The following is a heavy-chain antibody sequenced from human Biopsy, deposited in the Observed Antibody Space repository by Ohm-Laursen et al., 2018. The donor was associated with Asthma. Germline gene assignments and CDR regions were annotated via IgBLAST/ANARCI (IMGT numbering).Heavy chain of an antibody. CDR1: GFTFSSYA. CDR3: ARRGGVRRYFDY. CDR2: IYYIGST. Sequence: LRLSCSASGFTFSSYAMSWVRQAPGKGLEWIGYIYYIGSTYYNPSLKCRVAISLDTSKNQFSLKLSSVTAADTAVYFCARRGGVRRYFDYWGQGTLVTVSS. J-gene: IGHJ4*02. D-gene: IGHD3-16*01. V-gene: IGHV4-30-4*08.